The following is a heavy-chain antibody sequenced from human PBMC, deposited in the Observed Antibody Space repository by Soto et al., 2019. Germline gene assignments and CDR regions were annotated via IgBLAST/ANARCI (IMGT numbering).Heavy chain of an antibody. CDR2: ISSSSSYI. V-gene: IGHV3-21*01. CDR1: GFTFSSYS. D-gene: IGHD5-12*01. J-gene: IGHJ6*02. CDR3: ARERGYEDYYYGMDV. Sequence: GGSLRLSCAASGFTFSSYSMNWVRQAPGKGLEWVSSISSSSSYIYYADSVKGRFTISRDNAKNSLYLQMNSLRAEDTAVYYCARERGYEDYYYGMDVWGQGTTVTVSS.